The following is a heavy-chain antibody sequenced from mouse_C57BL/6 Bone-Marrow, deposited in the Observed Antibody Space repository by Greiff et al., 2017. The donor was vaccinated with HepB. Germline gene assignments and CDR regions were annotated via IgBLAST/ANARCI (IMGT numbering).Heavy chain of an antibody. J-gene: IGHJ1*03. V-gene: IGHV1-80*01. D-gene: IGHD1-1*01. CDR3: ASPRYGSKRDWYFDV. Sequence: VKLMESGAELVKPGASVKISCKASGYAFSSYWMNWVKQRPGKGLEWIGQIYPGDGDTNYNGKFKGKATLTADKSSSTAYMQLSSLTSEDSAVYFCASPRYGSKRDWYFDVWGTGTTVTVSS. CDR2: IYPGDGDT. CDR1: GYAFSSYW.